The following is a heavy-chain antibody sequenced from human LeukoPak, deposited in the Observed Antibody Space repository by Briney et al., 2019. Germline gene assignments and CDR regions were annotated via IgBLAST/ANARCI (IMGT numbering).Heavy chain of an antibody. D-gene: IGHD6-19*01. CDR2: ISYDGSNK. Sequence: GGSLRLSCAASGFTFSSYGMHWVRQAPDKGLEWVAVISYDGSNKYYADSVKGRFTISRDNSKNTLYLQMNSLRAEDTAVYYCAKDQRTFSSGWYYFDYWGQGTLVTVSS. J-gene: IGHJ4*02. V-gene: IGHV3-30*18. CDR1: GFTFSSYG. CDR3: AKDQRTFSSGWYYFDY.